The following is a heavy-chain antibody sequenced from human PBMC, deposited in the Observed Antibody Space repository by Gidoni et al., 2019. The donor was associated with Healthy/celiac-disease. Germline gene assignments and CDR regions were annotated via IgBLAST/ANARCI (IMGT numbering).Heavy chain of an antibody. CDR3: ARERGGHYDILTGPYYFDY. D-gene: IGHD3-9*01. J-gene: IGHJ4*02. V-gene: IGHV1-69*04. CDR2: IIPILGIA. Sequence: QVQLVQSGAGVKKPGSSVKVSCKASGGTFRSHAISWVRQAPGQGLEWMGRIIPILGIANYAQKFQGRVTITADKSTSTAYMELSSLRSEDTAVYYCARERGGHYDILTGPYYFDYWGQGTLVTVSS. CDR1: GGTFRSHA.